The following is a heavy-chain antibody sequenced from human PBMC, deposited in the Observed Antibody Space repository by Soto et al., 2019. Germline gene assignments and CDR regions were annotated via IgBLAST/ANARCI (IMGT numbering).Heavy chain of an antibody. CDR2: ISYDGSNK. J-gene: IGHJ4*02. D-gene: IGHD3-22*01. Sequence: QVQLVESGGGVVQPGRSLRLSCAASGFTFSSYAMHWVRQAPGKGLEWVAVISYDGSNKYYADSVKGRFTISRDNSKNTLYLQMNSLRAEDTAVYYCARDQFYYDSSRYPLDYWGQGTLVTVSS. CDR1: GFTFSSYA. CDR3: ARDQFYYDSSRYPLDY. V-gene: IGHV3-30-3*01.